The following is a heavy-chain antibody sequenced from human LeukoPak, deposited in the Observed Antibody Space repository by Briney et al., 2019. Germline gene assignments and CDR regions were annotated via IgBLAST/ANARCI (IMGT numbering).Heavy chain of an antibody. CDR2: ISSSSSYT. CDR3: AVRRITMVRGVIGPDWFDP. CDR1: GFTFSDYY. Sequence: GGSLSLSCAASGFTFSDYYMSWIRQAPGKGLERVSYISSSSSYTNYADSVKGRFTISRDNAKNSLYLQMNSLRAEDTAVYYCAVRRITMVRGVIGPDWFDPWGQGTLVTVSS. J-gene: IGHJ5*02. D-gene: IGHD3-10*01. V-gene: IGHV3-11*06.